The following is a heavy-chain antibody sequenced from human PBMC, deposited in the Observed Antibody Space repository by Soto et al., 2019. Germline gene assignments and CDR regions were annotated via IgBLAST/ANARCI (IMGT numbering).Heavy chain of an antibody. CDR3: AKDISAPGSCSDS. Sequence: QVQLVESGGGVVQPGRSLRLSCEASGFTFSSYGMHWVRQAPGKGLEWVAFISYDGSNEYYADSVRGRFAISRDNSRNSVSLHLSSLRGEDTAVYYCAKDISAPGSCSDSWGQGSLVTVSS. D-gene: IGHD1-26*01. V-gene: IGHV3-30*18. J-gene: IGHJ4*02. CDR1: GFTFSSYG. CDR2: ISYDGSNE.